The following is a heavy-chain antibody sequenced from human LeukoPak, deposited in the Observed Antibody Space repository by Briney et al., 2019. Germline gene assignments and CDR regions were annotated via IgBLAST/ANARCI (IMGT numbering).Heavy chain of an antibody. CDR3: ARGGAIVVVPAAMVS. V-gene: IGHV1-2*02. Sequence: ASVKVSCKASGYTFTGYYKHWVRQVPGQGLEWMGWINPNSGGTNYAQKFQGRGTMTRDTSISTAYMELSRLRSDDTAVYYCARGGAIVVVPAAMVSWGQGTLVTVSS. CDR2: INPNSGGT. CDR1: GYTFTGYY. D-gene: IGHD2-2*01. J-gene: IGHJ4*02.